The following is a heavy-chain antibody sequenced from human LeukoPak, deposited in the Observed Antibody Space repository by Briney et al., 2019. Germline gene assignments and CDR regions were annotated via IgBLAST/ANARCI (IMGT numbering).Heavy chain of an antibody. CDR1: GFTFSHYY. CDR2: ISGTGNNK. CDR3: ARDYSESEYFFDY. Sequence: QAGGSLRLSCVTSGFTFSHYYMTWIRQAPGKGLEWVSYISGTGNNKYYADSVKGRFTISRDNAQNSLYLQMSSLRAEDTAMYYCARDYSESEYFFDYWGQGSLVAVSS. V-gene: IGHV3-11*01. J-gene: IGHJ4*02. D-gene: IGHD1-26*01.